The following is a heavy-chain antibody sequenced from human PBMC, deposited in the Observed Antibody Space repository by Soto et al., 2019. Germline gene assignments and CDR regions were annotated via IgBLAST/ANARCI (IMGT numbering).Heavy chain of an antibody. CDR2: IYYSGST. Sequence: TLSLTCTVSGGSISSYYWSWIRQPPGKGLEWIGYIYYSGSTNYNPSLKSRVTISVDTSKNQFSLKLSSVTAADTAVYYCARDSSSWTNWFDPWGQGTLVTVSS. D-gene: IGHD6-13*01. CDR3: ARDSSSWTNWFDP. CDR1: GGSISSYY. V-gene: IGHV4-59*01. J-gene: IGHJ5*02.